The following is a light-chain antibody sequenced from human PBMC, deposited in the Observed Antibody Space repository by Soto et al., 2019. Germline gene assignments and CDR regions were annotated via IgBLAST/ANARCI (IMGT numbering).Light chain of an antibody. V-gene: IGKV3-11*01. Sequence: EVVLTQSPATLSLSPGERATLSCRASQSVNTYLAWYQQKPGQAPRLLIYEASNRATGIPARFSGSGSGTDFTLTISSLEPEDFAVYYCQQRYNWPPITFGQGTRLEI. CDR3: QQRYNWPPIT. CDR1: QSVNTY. CDR2: EAS. J-gene: IGKJ5*01.